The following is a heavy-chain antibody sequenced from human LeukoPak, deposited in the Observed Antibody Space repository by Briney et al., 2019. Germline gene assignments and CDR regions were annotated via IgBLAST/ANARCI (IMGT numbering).Heavy chain of an antibody. J-gene: IGHJ4*02. CDR2: ISSSGSTI. CDR1: GFTFSDYY. D-gene: IGHD6-19*01. Sequence: GGCLRLSCAASGFTFSDYYMSWIRQAPGKGLEWVSYISSSGSTIYYADSVKGRFTISRDNAKNSLYLQMNSLRAEDTAVYYCARDLQYSSGWYRDWGQGTLVTVSS. CDR3: ARDLQYSSGWYRD. V-gene: IGHV3-11*01.